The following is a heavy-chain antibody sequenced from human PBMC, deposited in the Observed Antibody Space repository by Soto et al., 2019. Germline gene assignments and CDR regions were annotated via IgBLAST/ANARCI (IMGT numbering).Heavy chain of an antibody. CDR1: GFTFSSYW. J-gene: IGHJ4*02. Sequence: EVQLVESGGGLVQPGGSLRLSCAASGFTFSSYWMHWVRQAPGKGLVWVSRINSDESSTYYADSAKGRFTISRDNAKNTLYLQMNSLRAEDTAVYYCVRLKPGTAAFDYWGQGTLVTVSS. CDR3: VRLKPGTAAFDY. D-gene: IGHD1-1*01. CDR2: INSDESST. V-gene: IGHV3-74*01.